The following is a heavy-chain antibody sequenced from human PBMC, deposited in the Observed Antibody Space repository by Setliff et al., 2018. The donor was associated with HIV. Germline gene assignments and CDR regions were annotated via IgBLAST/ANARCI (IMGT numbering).Heavy chain of an antibody. D-gene: IGHD3-10*01. Sequence: SETLSLTCAVSGSSISGSYYWAWIRQPPGKGLEWIANVYSDGRANYNPSLKGRVTISLDTSRTHFSLKVNSVTATDTAIYFCARHFPSISLFFGDPGPFDRWGQGALVTVSS. CDR2: VYSDGRA. CDR3: ARHFPSISLFFGDPGPFDR. J-gene: IGHJ4*02. V-gene: IGHV4-38-2*01. CDR1: GSSISGSYY.